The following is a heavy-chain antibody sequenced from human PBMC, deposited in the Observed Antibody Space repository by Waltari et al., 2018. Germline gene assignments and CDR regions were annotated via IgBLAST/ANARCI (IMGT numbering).Heavy chain of an antibody. D-gene: IGHD3-10*01. J-gene: IGHJ5*02. CDR2: IYHSGST. CDR1: GYSISSGYY. V-gene: IGHV4-38-2*02. Sequence: QVQLQESGPGLVKPSETLSLTCTVSGYSISSGYYWGWIRQPPGKGLEWIGSIYHSGSTYYSPALKSRVTISVDTSKNQFSLKLSSVPAADTAVYYCARALSGGDRPSWFDPWGQGTLVTVSS. CDR3: ARALSGGDRPSWFDP.